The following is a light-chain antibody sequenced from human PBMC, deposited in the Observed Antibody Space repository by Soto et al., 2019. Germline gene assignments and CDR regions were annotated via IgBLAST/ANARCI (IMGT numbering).Light chain of an antibody. CDR2: KAS. V-gene: IGKV1-5*03. J-gene: IGKJ3*01. CDR1: QSINSW. CDR3: QHYNSYSEFS. Sequence: DIQMTQSSSTVSASVGDRVTITCRASQSINSWLAWYQQKPGKAPKLLIYKASTLESGVPSRFSGSGSGTEFTLTISCLQPDDFATYYCQHYNSYSEFSFGPGTKVDIK.